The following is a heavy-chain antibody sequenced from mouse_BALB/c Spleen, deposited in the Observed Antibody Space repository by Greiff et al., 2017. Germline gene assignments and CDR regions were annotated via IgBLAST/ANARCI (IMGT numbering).Heavy chain of an antibody. CDR2: IYPGDGDT. V-gene: IGHV1-87*01. D-gene: IGHD1-1*01. CDR1: GYTFTSYW. CDR3: ARPYYYGSSYVGY. Sequence: VKLMESGAELARPGASVKLSCKASGYTFTSYWMQWVKQRPGQGLEWIGAIYPGDGDTRYTQKFKGKATLTADKSSSTAYMQLSSLASEDSAVYYCARPYYYGSSYVGYWGQGTTLTVSS. J-gene: IGHJ2*01.